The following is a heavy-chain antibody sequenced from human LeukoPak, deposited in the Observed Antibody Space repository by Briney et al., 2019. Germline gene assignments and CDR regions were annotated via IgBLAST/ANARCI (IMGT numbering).Heavy chain of an antibody. CDR3: AKGHPLSVVVPAAMIDY. V-gene: IGHV3-23*01. CDR1: GFTFSSYG. D-gene: IGHD2-2*01. Sequence: GSLKLSFAASGFTFSSYGMSLVRQAPGKGLEWVLAISGSGGSTYYADSVKGWFTISRDNSKNTLYLQMNSLRAEDTAVYYCAKGHPLSVVVPAAMIDYWGQGTLVTVSS. CDR2: ISGSGGST. J-gene: IGHJ4*02.